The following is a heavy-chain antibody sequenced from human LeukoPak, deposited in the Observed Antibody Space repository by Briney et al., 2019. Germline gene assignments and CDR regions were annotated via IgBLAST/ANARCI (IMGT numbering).Heavy chain of an antibody. CDR3: ARGPEGYCSGGSCYYNYGMDV. V-gene: IGHV1-18*01. Sequence: ASVKVSCKASGYTFTSYGISWVRQAPGQGLEWMGWISAYNGNTNYAQKLQGRVTMTTDTSTSTAYMELRSLRSDDTAVYYCARGPEGYCSGGSCYYNYGMDVWGQGTTVTVSS. D-gene: IGHD2-15*01. CDR2: ISAYNGNT. J-gene: IGHJ6*02. CDR1: GYTFTSYG.